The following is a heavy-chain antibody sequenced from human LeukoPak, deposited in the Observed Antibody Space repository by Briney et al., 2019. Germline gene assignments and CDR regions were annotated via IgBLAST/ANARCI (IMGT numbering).Heavy chain of an antibody. Sequence: GGSLRLSCAASGFTLSSYGMSWVRQAPGKGLEWVSSISGSGVTTYYADSVKGRFTTSRDNSKNTLYLQMNSLRVDDTAAYYCAKSGRDSLNYSYYMDVWGKGTTVTISS. CDR2: ISGSGVTT. D-gene: IGHD3-10*01. J-gene: IGHJ6*03. CDR3: AKSGRDSLNYSYYMDV. CDR1: GFTLSSYG. V-gene: IGHV3-23*01.